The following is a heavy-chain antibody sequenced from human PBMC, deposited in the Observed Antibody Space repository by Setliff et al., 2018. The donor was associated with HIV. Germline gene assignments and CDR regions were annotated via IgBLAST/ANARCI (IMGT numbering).Heavy chain of an antibody. Sequence: ASVKVSCKTSGYSFTDHYIHWGRQAPGQGLEWMGWINPHSGGTNYAQKFQGRVTMTRDTSSTTAYMELTRLMSDDTAVYLCARDDSVIVGGPDYWGQGTLGTVSS. V-gene: IGHV1-2*02. CDR3: ARDDSVIVGGPDY. J-gene: IGHJ4*02. CDR1: GYSFTDHY. D-gene: IGHD3-16*02. CDR2: INPHSGGT.